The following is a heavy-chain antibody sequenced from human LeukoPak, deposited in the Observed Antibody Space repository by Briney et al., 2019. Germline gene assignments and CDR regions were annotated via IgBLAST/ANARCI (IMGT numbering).Heavy chain of an antibody. J-gene: IGHJ4*02. Sequence: ASVKVSCKASGYTFTSYGISWVRQAPGQGLEWMGWISAYNGNTNYAQKLHGRVTMTTDTSTSTAYMELRSLRSDDTAVYYCARGGQGGYCSSTSCYEDYWGQGTLVTVSS. CDR1: GYTFTSYG. V-gene: IGHV1-18*01. CDR2: ISAYNGNT. D-gene: IGHD2-2*01. CDR3: ARGGQGGYCSSTSCYEDY.